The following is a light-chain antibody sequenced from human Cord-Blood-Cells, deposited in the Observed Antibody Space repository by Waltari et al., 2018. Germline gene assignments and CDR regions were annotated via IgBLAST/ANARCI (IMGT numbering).Light chain of an antibody. J-gene: IGLJ1*01. CDR3: SSYAGSNNLYV. Sequence: QSALTQPPSASGSPGQSVTISCTGTSRDVGGYNYVSWFQQHPGNAPKLMIYEVSKRPSGVPDRFAGSKSGNTASLTVSGLQAEDEADYYCSSYAGSNNLYVFGTGTKVTVL. CDR2: EVS. CDR1: SRDVGGYNY. V-gene: IGLV2-8*01.